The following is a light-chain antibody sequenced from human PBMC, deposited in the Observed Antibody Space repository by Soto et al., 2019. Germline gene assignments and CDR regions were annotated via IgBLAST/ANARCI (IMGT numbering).Light chain of an antibody. CDR3: QQYNSYWT. V-gene: IGKV1-5*03. Sequence: DIQMTQSPSSLSASVGDRVTITFRASQSISSYLNWYQQKPGNAPNLLIYKASSLEGGVPSRFSGSGSGTEFTLTISSLEPDDFATYYCQQYNSYWTFGQGTKVDIK. CDR2: KAS. CDR1: QSISSY. J-gene: IGKJ1*01.